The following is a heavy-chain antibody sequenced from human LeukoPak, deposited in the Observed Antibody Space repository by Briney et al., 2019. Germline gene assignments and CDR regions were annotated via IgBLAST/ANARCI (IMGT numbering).Heavy chain of an antibody. CDR1: GYTFTSYG. D-gene: IGHD3-16*01. J-gene: IGHJ6*03. Sequence: GASVKVSCKASGYTFTSYGISWVRQAPGQGLEWMGWISAYNGNTNYAQKLQGRVTMTTDTSTSTAYMERRSLRSDDTAVYYWARDVYLITLGTYYMDVWGKGTTVTISS. CDR2: ISAYNGNT. V-gene: IGHV1-18*01. CDR3: ARDVYLITLGTYYMDV.